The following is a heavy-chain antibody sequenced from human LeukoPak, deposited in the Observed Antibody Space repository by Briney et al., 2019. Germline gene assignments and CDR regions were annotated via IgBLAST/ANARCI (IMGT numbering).Heavy chain of an antibody. CDR1: GGSISSGGYS. CDR2: IYHSGST. D-gene: IGHD2-21*02. J-gene: IGHJ4*02. V-gene: IGHV4-30-2*01. Sequence: SSETLSLTCAVSGGSISSGGYSWSWIRQPPGKGLEWIGNIYHSGSTYYNPSLKSRVTISVDRSKNQFSLKLSSVTAADTAVYYCARLDHCGGDCYLFDYWGQGTLVTVSS. CDR3: ARLDHCGGDCYLFDY.